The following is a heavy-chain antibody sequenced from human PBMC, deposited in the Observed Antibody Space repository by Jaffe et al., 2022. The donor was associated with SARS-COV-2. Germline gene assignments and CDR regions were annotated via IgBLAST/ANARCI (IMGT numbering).Heavy chain of an antibody. CDR2: IKQDGSEK. D-gene: IGHD3-10*01. CDR3: ARGGLLLWFGELSRVSV. J-gene: IGHJ4*02. CDR1: GFTFSTYW. V-gene: IGHV3-7*03. Sequence: EVQLVESGGGLVQTGGSLRLSCVASGFTFSTYWMTWVRQAPGKGLEWVANIKQDGSEKNYVDSVKGRFTISRDNAKNSLFLQMDSLRAEDTAVYFCARGGLLLWFGELSRVSVGGQGTLVTVSS.